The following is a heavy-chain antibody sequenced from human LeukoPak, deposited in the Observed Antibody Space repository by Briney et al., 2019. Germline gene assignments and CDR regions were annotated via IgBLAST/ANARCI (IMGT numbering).Heavy chain of an antibody. D-gene: IGHD3-22*01. CDR2: IIPNLGTT. J-gene: IGHJ4*02. CDR3: ATTNDGGGYQWGDFFDF. V-gene: IGHV1-69*10. CDR1: GGTSNSHA. Sequence: SVKVSCTASGGTSNSHAISWVRQAPGQGLGWMGRIIPNLGTTNRAQNFQDRVTLTADRSTNTAYMELTSLTSDDTAVYYCATTNDGGGYQWGDFFDFWGQGTLVTVSS.